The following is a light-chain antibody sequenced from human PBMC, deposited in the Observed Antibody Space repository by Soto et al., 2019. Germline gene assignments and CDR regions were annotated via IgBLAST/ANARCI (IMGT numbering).Light chain of an antibody. V-gene: IGKV3-20*01. CDR1: QSVTSNK. CDR3: HQYGASPKT. CDR2: GAY. J-gene: IGKJ1*01. Sequence: EIVLTQSPGTLSLSPGERITLSCRASQSVTSNKLAWYQQKPGQAPRLLIYGAYSRATGIPDRFSGRGSGTDFTLIISRLEPDDFAVYYCHQYGASPKTFGQGTKVEIK.